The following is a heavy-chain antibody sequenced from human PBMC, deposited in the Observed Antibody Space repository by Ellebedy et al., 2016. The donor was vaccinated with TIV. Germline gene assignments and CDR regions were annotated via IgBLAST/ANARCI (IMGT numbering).Heavy chain of an antibody. Sequence: PGGSLRLSCAASGFAFRDYFMSWIRQAPGKGLEWISGIADEGYKTRYADSVRGRFTISRDNGKNSLYLQMSSLRAEDTAVYYCERHTNYYDSGGYWVDDAAFDIWGQGTMVTASS. D-gene: IGHD3-22*01. V-gene: IGHV3-11*04. J-gene: IGHJ3*02. CDR2: IADEGYKT. CDR3: ERHTNYYDSGGYWVDDAAFDI. CDR1: GFAFRDYF.